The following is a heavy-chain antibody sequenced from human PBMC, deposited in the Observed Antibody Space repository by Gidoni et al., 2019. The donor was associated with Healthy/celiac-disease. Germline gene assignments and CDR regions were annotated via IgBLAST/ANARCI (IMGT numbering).Heavy chain of an antibody. Sequence: QVQLQESGPGLVKPSETLSLTCTVSGGSVSSGSYYWSWIRQPPGKGLEWIGYIYYNGSTNYNPSHKSRVTISVDTSKNQFSLKLSSVTAADTAVYYCAQGGGIAVVTFDYCGQRTLVTVSS. CDR1: GGSVSSGSYY. CDR3: AQGGGIAVVTFDY. J-gene: IGHJ4*02. CDR2: IYYNGST. D-gene: IGHD6-19*01. V-gene: IGHV4-61*01.